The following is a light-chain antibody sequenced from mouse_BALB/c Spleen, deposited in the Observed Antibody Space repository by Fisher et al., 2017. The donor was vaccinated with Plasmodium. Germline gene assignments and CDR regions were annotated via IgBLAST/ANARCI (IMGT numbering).Light chain of an antibody. Sequence: DIVLTQSPATLSVTPEDRVSLSCRASQSISNYLHWYQQKSHGSPRLLISYSSQSISGIPSRFSGNGSGTDFTLSINSVETEDFGMYFCQHSDSWPLTFGAGTKLELK. CDR1: QSISNY. CDR2: YSS. J-gene: IGKJ5*01. CDR3: QHSDSWPLT. V-gene: IGKV5-45*01.